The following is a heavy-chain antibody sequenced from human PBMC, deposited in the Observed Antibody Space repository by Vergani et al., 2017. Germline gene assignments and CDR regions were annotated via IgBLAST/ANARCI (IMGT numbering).Heavy chain of an antibody. V-gene: IGHV3-23*01. CDR3: ASLKGAERRSMDV. Sequence: EVQLLESGGGLVQPGGSLRLSCAASGFTFSSYAMTWVRQAPGKGLEWVSTISGSGSSKDYADSVKGRFTISRDNAKNSLYLQMNSLRAEDTAVYYCASLKGAERRSMDVWGQGTTVTVSS. J-gene: IGHJ6*02. D-gene: IGHD3-16*01. CDR2: ISGSGSSK. CDR1: GFTFSSYA.